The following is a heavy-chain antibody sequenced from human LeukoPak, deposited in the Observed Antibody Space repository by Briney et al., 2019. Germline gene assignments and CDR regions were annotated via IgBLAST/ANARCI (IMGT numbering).Heavy chain of an antibody. CDR2: INHSGST. V-gene: IGHV4-34*01. D-gene: IGHD2-2*01. Sequence: SETLSLTCAVYGGSFSGYYWSWIRQPPGKGLEWIGEINHSGSTNSNPSLKSRVTISVDTSKNQFSLKLSSVTAADTAVYYCARGALGGYCSSTSCPAFGYWGQGTLVTVSS. CDR3: ARGALGGYCSSTSCPAFGY. CDR1: GGSFSGYY. J-gene: IGHJ4*02.